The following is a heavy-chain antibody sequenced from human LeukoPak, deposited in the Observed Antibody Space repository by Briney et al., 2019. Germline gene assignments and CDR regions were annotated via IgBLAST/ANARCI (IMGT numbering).Heavy chain of an antibody. J-gene: IGHJ4*02. CDR1: GGSMIGFY. V-gene: IGHV3-23*01. CDR2: ISGNSVTI. Sequence: ETLSLSCTVSGGSMIGFYWSWVRQAPGQGLEWVSAISGNSVTIYYADSVKGRFTISRDNSKNTLYLQMYSLRAEDTAVYYCAKILSGTYSFDLWGQGTLVTVSS. D-gene: IGHD1-26*01. CDR3: AKILSGTYSFDL.